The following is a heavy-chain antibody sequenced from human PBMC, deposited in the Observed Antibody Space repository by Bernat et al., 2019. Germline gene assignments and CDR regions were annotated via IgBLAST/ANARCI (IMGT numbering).Heavy chain of an antibody. V-gene: IGHV4-34*01. CDR1: GGSFSGYY. CDR3: ARVSLITMVRGPAFDY. CDR2: IYYSGST. J-gene: IGHJ4*02. Sequence: QVQLQQWGAGLLKPSETLSLTCAVYGGSFSGYYWSWIRQHPGKGLEWIGYIYYSGSTYYNPSLKSRVTISVDTSKNQFSLKLSSVTAADTAVYYCARVSLITMVRGPAFDYWGQGTLVTVSS. D-gene: IGHD3-10*01.